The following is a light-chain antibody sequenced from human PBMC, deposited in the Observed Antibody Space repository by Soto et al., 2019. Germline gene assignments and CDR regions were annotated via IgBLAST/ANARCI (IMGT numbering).Light chain of an antibody. J-gene: IGLJ1*01. CDR3: QSYDISLSGFV. CDR1: SSSIGAGYD. CDR2: GNS. V-gene: IGLV1-40*01. Sequence: QSVLTQPPSVSGAPGQRVTISCTGSSSSIGAGYDVHWYQQFPGTAPKLLIYGNSNRPSGVPDRFSGSKSGTSASLAITGLQAEDEADYYCQSYDISLSGFVFGSGTKVTVL.